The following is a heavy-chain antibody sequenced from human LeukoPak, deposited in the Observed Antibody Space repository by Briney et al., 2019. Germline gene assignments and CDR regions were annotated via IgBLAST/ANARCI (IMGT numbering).Heavy chain of an antibody. D-gene: IGHD3-22*01. V-gene: IGHV3-23*01. Sequence: PGGSLRLSCAASGFTFSSYAMSWLRQAPGKGLEGFTGISGSGGNKNDADSVKGRFTISRDNPKNTLYLQMNSLRAEDTAVYYCAKDIAYFYDSKGGAFDIWGQGTMVTVSS. J-gene: IGHJ3*02. CDR3: AKDIAYFYDSKGGAFDI. CDR1: GFTFSSYA. CDR2: ISGSGGNK.